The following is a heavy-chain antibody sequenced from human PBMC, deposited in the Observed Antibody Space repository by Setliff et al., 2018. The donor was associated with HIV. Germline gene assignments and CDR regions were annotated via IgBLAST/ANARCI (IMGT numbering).Heavy chain of an antibody. V-gene: IGHV4-34*01. CDR1: GGSFSGYY. CDR3: ARLTTTYYYDSSAYYHPV. CDR2: INHSGST. Sequence: PSETLSLTCAVYGGSFSGYYWSWIRQPPGKGLERIGEINHSGSTNYNPSLKSRVTISVDTSKNQFSLKLSSVTAADTAVFYCARLTTTYYYDSSAYYHPVWGQGTLVTVSS. J-gene: IGHJ4*02. D-gene: IGHD3-22*01.